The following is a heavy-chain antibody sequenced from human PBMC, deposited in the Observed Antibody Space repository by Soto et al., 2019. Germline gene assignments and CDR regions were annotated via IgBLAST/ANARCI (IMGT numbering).Heavy chain of an antibody. J-gene: IGHJ5*02. CDR1: GVTFISYA. Sequence: GGFLRLSCAASGVTFISYAMSWVRQAPGKGLEWVSAISGSGGSTYYADSVKGRFTISRDSSKNTLYLQMNSLRAEDTAVYYCANSLVARYCSGGSCYFGDNWFDPWGQGTLVTVSS. CDR2: ISGSGGST. D-gene: IGHD2-15*01. V-gene: IGHV3-23*01. CDR3: ANSLVARYCSGGSCYFGDNWFDP.